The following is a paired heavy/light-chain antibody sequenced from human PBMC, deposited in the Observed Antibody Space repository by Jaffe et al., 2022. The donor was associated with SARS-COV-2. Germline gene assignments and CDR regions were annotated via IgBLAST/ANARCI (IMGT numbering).Heavy chain of an antibody. CDR3: ARGPRGVGSWEALVVPAAHYYYYYYMDV. Sequence: QLQLQESGPGLVKPSETLSLTCTVSGGSISSSSYYWGWIRQPPGKGLEWIGSIYYSGSTYYNPSLKSRVTISVDTSKNQFSLKLSSVTAADTAVYYCARGPRGVGSWEALVVPAAHYYYYYYMDVWGKGTTVTVSS. D-gene: IGHD2-2*01. CDR2: IYYSGST. J-gene: IGHJ6*03. CDR1: GGSISSSSYY. V-gene: IGHV4-39*01.
Light chain of an antibody. V-gene: IGLV2-8*01. CDR2: EVS. J-gene: IGLJ2*01. CDR1: SSDVGGYNY. CDR3: SSYAGSNNWVV. Sequence: QSALTQPPSASGSPGQSVTISCTGTSSDVGGYNYVSWYQQHPGKAPKLMIYEVSKRPSGVPDRFSGSKSGNTASLTVSGLQAEDEADYYCSSYAGSNNWVVFGGGTKLTVL.